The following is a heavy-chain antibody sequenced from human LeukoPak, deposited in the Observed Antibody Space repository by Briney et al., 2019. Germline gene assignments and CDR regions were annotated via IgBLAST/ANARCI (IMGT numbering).Heavy chain of an antibody. CDR2: INHSGST. Sequence: KPSETLSLTCAVYGGSFSGYYWSWIRQPPGKGLEWIGEINHSGSTNYNPSLKSRVTISVDTSKNQFSLKLSSVTAADTAVYYCARTMVRRRGDVWGQGTLVTVSS. CDR3: ARTMVRRRGDV. J-gene: IGHJ4*02. CDR1: GGSFSGYY. V-gene: IGHV4-34*01. D-gene: IGHD3-10*01.